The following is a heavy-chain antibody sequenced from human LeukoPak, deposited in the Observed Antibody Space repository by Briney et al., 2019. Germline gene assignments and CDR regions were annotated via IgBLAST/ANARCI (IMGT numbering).Heavy chain of an antibody. J-gene: IGHJ4*02. Sequence: SETLSLTCTVSGGSISSGDYYWSWIRQPPGTGLEWIGYIYYSGSTYYNPSLKSRVTISVNTSKNQFSLKLSSVTAADTAVYYCARDSSSVEYFDYWAREPWSPSPQ. CDR3: ARDSSSVEYFDY. V-gene: IGHV4-30-4*01. D-gene: IGHD6-13*01. CDR2: IYYSGST. CDR1: GGSISSGDYY.